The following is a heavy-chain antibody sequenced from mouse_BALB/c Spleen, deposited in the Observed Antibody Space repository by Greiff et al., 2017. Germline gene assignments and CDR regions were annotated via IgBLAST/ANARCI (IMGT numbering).Heavy chain of an antibody. D-gene: IGHD2-3*01. J-gene: IGHJ4*01. Sequence: QVQLQQPGAELVMPGASVKMSCKASGYTFTDYWMHWVKQRPGQGLEWIGAIDTSDSYTSYNQKFKGKATLTVDESSSTAYMQLSILTSEDSAVYYCARYDGYYFYAMDYWGQGTSVTVSS. V-gene: IGHV1-69*01. CDR2: IDTSDSYT. CDR3: ARYDGYYFYAMDY. CDR1: GYTFTDYW.